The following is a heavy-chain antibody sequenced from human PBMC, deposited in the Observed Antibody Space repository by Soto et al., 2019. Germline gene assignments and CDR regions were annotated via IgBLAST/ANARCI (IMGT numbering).Heavy chain of an antibody. V-gene: IGHV4-59*01. J-gene: IGHJ6*02. CDR1: GGSISSYY. CDR3: ARVWDPSVDYGMDV. CDR2: IYYSGST. D-gene: IGHD3-16*01. Sequence: SETLSLTCTVSGGSISSYYWSWIRQPPGKGLEWSGYIYYSGSTNYNRSLKSRVTISVDTSKNQFSLKLSSVTAADTAVYYCARVWDPSVDYGMDVWGQGTTVTVSS.